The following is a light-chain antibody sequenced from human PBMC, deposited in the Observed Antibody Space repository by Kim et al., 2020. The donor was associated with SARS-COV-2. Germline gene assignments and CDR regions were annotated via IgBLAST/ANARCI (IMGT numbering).Light chain of an antibody. CDR2: ANN. Sequence: GQNVSISCSGTSSSIGDDYVSWYQQFPGAAPKRLIFANNERPSGIPDRFSGSKSGTSATLRITGLQTGDEADYYCGTWDSSLNVVVFGGGTQLTVL. CDR1: SSSIGDDY. V-gene: IGLV1-51*01. CDR3: GTWDSSLNVVV. J-gene: IGLJ2*01.